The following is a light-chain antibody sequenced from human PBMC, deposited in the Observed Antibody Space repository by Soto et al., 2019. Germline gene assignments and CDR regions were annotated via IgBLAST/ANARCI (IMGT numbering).Light chain of an antibody. Sequence: EIVLTQSPGTLSLSPGERATLSCRASQSVSSSYLAWYQQKPGQPPRLLIYDASIRATGIPDRISGSGSERDFTLTISRLEPEDAAVYYCQQYLNSPRTFGQGTKLEIK. CDR3: QQYLNSPRT. CDR2: DAS. CDR1: QSVSSSY. J-gene: IGKJ1*01. V-gene: IGKV3-20*01.